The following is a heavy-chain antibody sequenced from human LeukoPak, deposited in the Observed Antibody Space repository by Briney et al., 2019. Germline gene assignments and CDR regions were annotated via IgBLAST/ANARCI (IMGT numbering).Heavy chain of an antibody. Sequence: PSETLSLTCTVSGDSSSNYYWNWIRQPPGKGLEWIGRIYSSGTTAYNPSLKDRVTMSVDTSKKQFSLNLRSVTAADTARYFCALLGTSALDFWGQGILVIVSS. CDR3: ALLGTSALDF. CDR2: IYSSGTT. CDR1: GDSSSNYY. D-gene: IGHD1-26*01. J-gene: IGHJ4*02. V-gene: IGHV4-4*07.